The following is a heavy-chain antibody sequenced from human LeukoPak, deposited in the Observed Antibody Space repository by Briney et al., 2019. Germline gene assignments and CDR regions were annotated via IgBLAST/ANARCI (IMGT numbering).Heavy chain of an antibody. CDR3: AGLYSYGYYYYYYYMDV. CDR2: IYTSGST. CDR1: GGSISSYY. D-gene: IGHD5-18*01. J-gene: IGHJ6*03. V-gene: IGHV4-4*07. Sequence: SETLSLTCTVSGGSISSYYWSWIRQPAGKGLEWIGRIYTSGSTNYNPSLKSRVTMSVDTSKNQFSLKLSSVTAADTAVYYCAGLYSYGYYYYYYYMDVWGKGTTVTISS.